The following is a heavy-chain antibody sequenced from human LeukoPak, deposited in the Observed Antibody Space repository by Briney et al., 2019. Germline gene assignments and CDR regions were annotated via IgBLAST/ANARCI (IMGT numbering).Heavy chain of an antibody. CDR3: VRAGRWLLSSFDY. J-gene: IGHJ4*02. CDR2: ISSEGRST. V-gene: IGHV3-74*03. Sequence: GESITLSWAAAAPTFSSVWMHWDRHVPGKGLGWVSHISSEGRSTMYAESVKGRLTIPRDNAKNTLYLQMSSLRVKNTAVYYGVRAGRWLLSSFDYWGQGPLVTVSS. CDR1: APTFSSVW. D-gene: IGHD5-24*01.